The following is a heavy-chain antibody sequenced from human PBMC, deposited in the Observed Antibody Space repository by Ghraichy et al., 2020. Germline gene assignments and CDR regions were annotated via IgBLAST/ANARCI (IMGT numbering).Heavy chain of an antibody. J-gene: IGHJ4*02. V-gene: IGHV4-59*01. Sequence: GSLSLSCTVSGGSISGYSWSWIRQPPGRGLEWIGYIYYTGSPRYNPSLQSRVTISPEASKNQLSLKLTSMTAADTAVYYCSRGPDDFDYWGQGTLVTVSS. CDR1: GGSISGYS. CDR2: IYYTGSP. CDR3: SRGPDDFDY.